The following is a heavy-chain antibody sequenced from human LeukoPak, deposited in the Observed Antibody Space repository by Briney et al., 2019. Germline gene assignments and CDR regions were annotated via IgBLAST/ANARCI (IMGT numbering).Heavy chain of an antibody. V-gene: IGHV4-39*07. CDR3: ARAQALYEVGELVPGFFDN. Sequence: SETLSLTCSVSGVSIRSTSSFWGWIRQPPGKGLEWIGSMYYSGNTYYNPSLKSRVSISVDTSKKEFSLKMTSVTAADTAVYYCARAQALYEVGELVPGFFDNWGQGALVTVSS. J-gene: IGHJ4*02. D-gene: IGHD1-26*01. CDR2: MYYSGNT. CDR1: GVSIRSTSSF.